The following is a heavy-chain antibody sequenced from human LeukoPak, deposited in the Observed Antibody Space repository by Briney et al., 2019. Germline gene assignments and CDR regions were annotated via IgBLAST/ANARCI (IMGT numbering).Heavy chain of an antibody. CDR2: IWYDESNK. D-gene: IGHD2-15*01. J-gene: IGHJ3*02. V-gene: IGHV3-33*06. Sequence: GGSLRLSCAASGFTFSSYGMHWVRQAPGKGLEWVAVIWYDESNKYYADSVKGRFTISRDNSKNTLYLQMNSLRAEDTAVYYCAKDLTPYCSGGSCYSSHDAFDIWGQGTMVTVSP. CDR3: AKDLTPYCSGGSCYSSHDAFDI. CDR1: GFTFSSYG.